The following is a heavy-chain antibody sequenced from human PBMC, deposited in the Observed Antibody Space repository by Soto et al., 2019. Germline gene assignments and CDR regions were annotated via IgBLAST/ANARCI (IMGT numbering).Heavy chain of an antibody. CDR1: GGTFSSYA. D-gene: IGHD2-15*01. J-gene: IGHJ3*02. V-gene: IGHV1-69*12. CDR3: ARDLGYCSGGSCPIPI. Sequence: QVQLVQSGAEVKKPGSSVKVSCKASGGTFSSYAISWVRQAPGQGLEWMGGIIPIFGTANYAQKFQGRVTITADESTSTAYMELISLRSEVTAVYYCARDLGYCSGGSCPIPIWGQGTMVTVSS. CDR2: IIPIFGTA.